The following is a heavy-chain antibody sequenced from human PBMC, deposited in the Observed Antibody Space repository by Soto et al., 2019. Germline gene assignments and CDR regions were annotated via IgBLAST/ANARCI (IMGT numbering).Heavy chain of an antibody. CDR2: IYYSGST. CDR1: GGSLSSGGYY. D-gene: IGHD4-17*01. Sequence: PSDTLSLTCTVSGGSLSSGGYYWSWIRQHPGKGLEWIGYIYYSGSTYYNPSLKSRVTTSVDTSKNQFSLKLSSVTAADTAVYYCERDRNDYGGNYFDYWGQGTLVTVSS. CDR3: ERDRNDYGGNYFDY. V-gene: IGHV4-31*03. J-gene: IGHJ4*02.